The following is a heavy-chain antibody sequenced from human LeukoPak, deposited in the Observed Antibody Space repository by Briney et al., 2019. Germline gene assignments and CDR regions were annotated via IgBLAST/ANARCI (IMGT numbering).Heavy chain of an antibody. CDR1: GGSISSYY. J-gene: IGHJ3*02. D-gene: IGHD2-21*02. V-gene: IGHV4-59*08. Sequence: SETLSLTCTVSGGSISSYYWSWIRQPPGKGLEWIGYIYYSGSTNYNPSLKSRVTISVDTFKNQFSLKLSSVTAADTAVYYCASMVVTAIGSDAFDIWGQGTMVTVSS. CDR2: IYYSGST. CDR3: ASMVVTAIGSDAFDI.